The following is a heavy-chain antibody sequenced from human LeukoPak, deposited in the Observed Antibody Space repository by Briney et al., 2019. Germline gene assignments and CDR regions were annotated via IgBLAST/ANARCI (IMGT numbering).Heavy chain of an antibody. CDR3: ARLGEDSYGLPFDY. J-gene: IGHJ4*02. CDR1: GSSFTTYW. Sequence: GAPLKISCKGSGSSFTTYWIGWVRQMPGKGLEWMGIIYPGDSDTRYSPSFQGQVTISAEKSISTAYLQWSSLKASDTAMYYCARLGEDSYGLPFDYWGQGTLVTVSS. CDR2: IYPGDSDT. V-gene: IGHV5-51*01. D-gene: IGHD5-18*01.